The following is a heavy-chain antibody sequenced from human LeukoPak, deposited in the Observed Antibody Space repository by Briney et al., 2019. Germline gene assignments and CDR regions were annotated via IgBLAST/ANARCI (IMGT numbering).Heavy chain of an antibody. Sequence: GASVKVSCKASGGTFSSYAISWVRQAPGQGLEWMGGIIPIFGTANYAQKFQGRVTITADESTSTAYMELSSLRSEDTAVYYCARDRTYCGGDCYEPSYYYYGMDVWGKGTTVTVPS. D-gene: IGHD2-21*02. CDR2: IIPIFGTA. CDR1: GGTFSSYA. J-gene: IGHJ6*04. V-gene: IGHV1-69*13. CDR3: ARDRTYCGGDCYEPSYYYYGMDV.